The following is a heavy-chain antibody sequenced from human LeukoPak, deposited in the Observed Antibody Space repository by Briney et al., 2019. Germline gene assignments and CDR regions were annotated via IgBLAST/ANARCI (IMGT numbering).Heavy chain of an antibody. CDR1: GFTFSSYS. CDR3: ARSPFYGGAYYFDY. Sequence: GGSLRLSCAASGFTFSSYSMNWVRQAPGKGLEWVSAISGRGDSTYYADSVKGRFTISRDNSKNTLYLQMNSLRAEDTAVYYCARSPFYGGAYYFDYWGQGTLVTVSS. J-gene: IGHJ4*02. V-gene: IGHV3-23*01. CDR2: ISGRGDST. D-gene: IGHD4-23*01.